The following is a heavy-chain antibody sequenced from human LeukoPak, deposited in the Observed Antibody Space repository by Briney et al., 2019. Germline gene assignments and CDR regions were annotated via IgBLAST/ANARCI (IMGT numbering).Heavy chain of an antibody. V-gene: IGHV3-11*04. CDR3: ARYYSALAARLDY. J-gene: IGHJ4*02. Sequence: PGGSLRLSCAASGFTFSDYYMSWIRQAPGKGLEWVSYISSSGSTIYYADSVKGRFTISRDNAKNSLYLQMNSLRAEDTAVYYCARYYSALAARLDYWGQGTLVTVSS. D-gene: IGHD6-6*01. CDR1: GFTFSDYY. CDR2: ISSSGSTI.